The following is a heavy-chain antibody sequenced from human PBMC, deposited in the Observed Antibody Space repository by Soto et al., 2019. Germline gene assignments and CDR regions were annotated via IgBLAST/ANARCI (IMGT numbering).Heavy chain of an antibody. V-gene: IGHV1-18*01. Sequence: GPPVKVSCKASGYTFTSYGISWVRQAPGQGLEWMGWISAYNGNTNYAQKLQGRVTMTTDTSTSTAYMELRSLRSDDTAVYYCARYGYCSGGSCYDAIYYFDYWGQGTLVTVSS. J-gene: IGHJ4*02. CDR3: ARYGYCSGGSCYDAIYYFDY. CDR1: GYTFTSYG. CDR2: ISAYNGNT. D-gene: IGHD2-15*01.